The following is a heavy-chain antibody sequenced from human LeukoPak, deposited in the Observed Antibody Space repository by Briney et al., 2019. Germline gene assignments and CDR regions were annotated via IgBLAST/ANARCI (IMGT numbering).Heavy chain of an antibody. CDR1: GFTFSSYA. V-gene: IGHV3-30-3*01. Sequence: GGSLRLSCAASGFTFSSYAMHWVRQAPGRGLEWVAVIPYDGSNKYYADSVKGRFTISRDNSKNTLYLQMNSLRAEDTAVYYCARELYYDNGGGAFDIWGQGTMVTVSS. D-gene: IGHD3-9*01. CDR3: ARELYYDNGGGAFDI. CDR2: IPYDGSNK. J-gene: IGHJ3*02.